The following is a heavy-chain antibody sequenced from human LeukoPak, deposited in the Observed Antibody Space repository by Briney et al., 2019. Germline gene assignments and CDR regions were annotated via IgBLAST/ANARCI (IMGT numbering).Heavy chain of an antibody. CDR2: INSDGSST. V-gene: IGHV3-74*01. Sequence: GGSLRLSCAASGFTFSSYGMHWVRQAPGKGLVWVSRINSDGSSTSYADSVKGRFTISRDNAKNTLYLQMNSLRAEDTAVYYCARGILRDGYNYDYWGQGTLVTVSS. J-gene: IGHJ4*02. CDR3: ARGILRDGYNYDY. D-gene: IGHD5-24*01. CDR1: GFTFSSYG.